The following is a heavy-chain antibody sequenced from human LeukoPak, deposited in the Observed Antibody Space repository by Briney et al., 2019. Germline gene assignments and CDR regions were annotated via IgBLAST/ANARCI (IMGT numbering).Heavy chain of an antibody. CDR1: GGSISSYY. J-gene: IGHJ4*02. CDR2: MYYSGST. Sequence: SETLSLTCTVSGGSISSYYWTWIRQPPGKGLEWIAYMYYSGSTSYNPSLKSRVTISVDTSKNQFSLKLSSVIAADTAVYFCARASYGANADYWGQGTLVTVSS. CDR3: ARASYGANADY. D-gene: IGHD4-23*01. V-gene: IGHV4-59*01.